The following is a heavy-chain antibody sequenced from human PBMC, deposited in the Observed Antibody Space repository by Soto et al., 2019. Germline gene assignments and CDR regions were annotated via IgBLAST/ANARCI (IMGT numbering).Heavy chain of an antibody. Sequence: GESLKISCQASGYTFTTYWIGWVRQLPGKGLEWMGIIYPGDSDTRYSPSFRGQVTISADKSISTAYLQWSSLKASDTAMYYCATQIDAFDIWGQGTMVTVSS. CDR3: ATQIDAFDI. CDR1: GYTFTTYW. CDR2: IYPGDSDT. V-gene: IGHV5-51*01. J-gene: IGHJ3*02.